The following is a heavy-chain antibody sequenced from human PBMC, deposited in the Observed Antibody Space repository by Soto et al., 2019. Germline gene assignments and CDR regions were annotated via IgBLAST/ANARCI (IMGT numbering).Heavy chain of an antibody. CDR3: AHSYYDFWSGYFLDI. D-gene: IGHD3-3*01. J-gene: IGHJ3*02. Sequence: QITLKESGPTLVKPTQTLTLTCTFSGFSLSTSGVGVGWIRQPPGKALEWLALTYWDDDNRYSPSLKSRLTITKDTSKNHVVLTMTNMDPVDTATYYCAHSYYDFWSGYFLDIWGQGTMVTVSS. CDR1: GFSLSTSGVG. V-gene: IGHV2-5*02. CDR2: TYWDDDN.